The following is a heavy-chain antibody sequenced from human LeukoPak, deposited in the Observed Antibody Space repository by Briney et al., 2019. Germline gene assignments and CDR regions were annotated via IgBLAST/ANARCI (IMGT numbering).Heavy chain of an antibody. V-gene: IGHV3-74*01. Sequence: GGSLRLSCEVSGFTSDFTFSSRWMHWVRHSPGQGLVWVALVKPDGNANYADSVKGRFIVSRDNADSTMYLHMSNLRVDDTALYFCPPLAYTANWGPGTLVTVS. CDR1: GFTSDFTFSSRW. CDR2: VKPDGNA. J-gene: IGHJ4*02. D-gene: IGHD2-2*02. CDR3: PPLAYTAN.